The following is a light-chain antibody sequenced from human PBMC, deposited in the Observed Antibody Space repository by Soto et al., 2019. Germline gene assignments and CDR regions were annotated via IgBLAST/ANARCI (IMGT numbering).Light chain of an antibody. CDR2: DAS. V-gene: IGKV3-20*01. CDR1: QSVSRY. Sequence: IVLTQSPDTLSFSPGETATLSCRASQSVSRYLAWYQQKPGQAPRLLIYDASNRATGIPDRFSGSASGTDSTLTIGRVEHEDASVYYCQQYGSSTVTFGQGTRLEIK. J-gene: IGKJ5*01. CDR3: QQYGSSTVT.